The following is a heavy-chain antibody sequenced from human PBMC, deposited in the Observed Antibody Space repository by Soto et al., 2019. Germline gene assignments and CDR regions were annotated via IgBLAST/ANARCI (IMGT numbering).Heavy chain of an antibody. D-gene: IGHD6-6*01. J-gene: IGHJ4*02. CDR2: IYYSGST. Sequence: PSETLALTCTVSSGSVRSYYGTWIRQPPGKGLEWIGYIYYSGSTNYNPSLKSRVTISVDTSKNQFSLKLSSVTAADTAVYYCARGSWYSSSYGHWGQGTLVTVS. CDR3: ARGSWYSSSYGH. CDR1: SGSVRSYY. V-gene: IGHV4-59*02.